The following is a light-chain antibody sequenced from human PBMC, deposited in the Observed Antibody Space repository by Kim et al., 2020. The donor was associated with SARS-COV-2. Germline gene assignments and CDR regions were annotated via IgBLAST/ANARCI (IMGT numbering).Light chain of an antibody. J-gene: IGLJ3*02. Sequence: QSVLTQPASVSGSPGQSITISCTGTSSDVGSYNLVSWYQQHPGKAPKLMIYEGSKRPSGVSNRFSGSKSGNTASLTISGLQAEDEADYYCCSYAGSWVCGGGTQLTVL. CDR3: CSYAGSWV. CDR1: SSDVGSYNL. V-gene: IGLV2-23*01. CDR2: EGS.